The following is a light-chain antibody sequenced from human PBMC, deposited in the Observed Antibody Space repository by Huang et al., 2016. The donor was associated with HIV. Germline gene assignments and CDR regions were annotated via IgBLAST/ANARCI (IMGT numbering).Light chain of an antibody. Sequence: IQLTQSPTSLSASVGDRVTIACRASQAIGKYLNWFQQKPGRAPKLLISDVSSLHTGIPSRFIGSGSGTEFTLTSRGLQFDDFATYFCQQSYSALITFGQGTRLEIK. V-gene: IGKV1-39*01. J-gene: IGKJ5*01. CDR3: QQSYSALIT. CDR1: QAIGKY. CDR2: DVS.